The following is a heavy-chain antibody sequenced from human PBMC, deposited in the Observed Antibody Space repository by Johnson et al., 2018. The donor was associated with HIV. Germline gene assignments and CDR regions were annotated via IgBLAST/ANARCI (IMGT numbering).Heavy chain of an antibody. Sequence: QVQLVESGGGVVQPGRSLRLSCAASGFTFSSYAMHWVRQAPGKGLEWVAVIWYDGSQQYYTDSVKGRFTISRDNAKNSLYLQMNSLRAEDTAVFYCARASLARGGKIRAFDIWGQGTMVTVSS. CDR1: GFTFSSYA. D-gene: IGHD4-23*01. CDR2: IWYDGSQQ. V-gene: IGHV3-33*01. J-gene: IGHJ3*02. CDR3: ARASLARGGKIRAFDI.